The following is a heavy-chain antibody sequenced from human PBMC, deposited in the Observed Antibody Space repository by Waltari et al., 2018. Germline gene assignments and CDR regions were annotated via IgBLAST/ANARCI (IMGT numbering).Heavy chain of an antibody. CDR3: ARVGDYVLFDY. Sequence: QVQLVQSGAEVKKPGASVKVSCKASGYTFTGYYMHWVRQAPGQGLEWMGWINPKSGGTNYAQKFQGRVTMTRDTSISTAYMELSRLRSDDTAVYYCARVGDYVLFDYWGQGTLVTVSS. J-gene: IGHJ4*02. CDR1: GYTFTGYY. D-gene: IGHD4-17*01. V-gene: IGHV1-2*02. CDR2: INPKSGGT.